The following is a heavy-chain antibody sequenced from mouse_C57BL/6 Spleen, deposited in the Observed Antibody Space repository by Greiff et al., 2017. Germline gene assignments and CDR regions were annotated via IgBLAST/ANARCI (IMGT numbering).Heavy chain of an antibody. CDR3: ARYEADSSGYLFAY. CDR1: GYAFSSYW. Sequence: QVQLQQSGAELVKPGASVKISCKASGYAFSSYWMNWVKQRPGKGLEWIGQIYPGDGDTNYNGKFKGKATLTADKSSSTAYMQLSSLTSEDSAVYFWARYEADSSGYLFAYWGQGTLVTVSA. D-gene: IGHD3-2*02. V-gene: IGHV1-80*01. J-gene: IGHJ3*01. CDR2: IYPGDGDT.